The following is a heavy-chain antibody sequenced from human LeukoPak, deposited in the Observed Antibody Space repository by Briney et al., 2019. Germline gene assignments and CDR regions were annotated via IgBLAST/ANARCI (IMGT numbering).Heavy chain of an antibody. CDR3: ARGLKGVPGIADY. Sequence: PGGSLKLSCRGSGFTFSPYTMNWVRQAPGKGLEWVSYISTSSDSIYYADSVKGRFTISRDNARNSLYLQMNSLRVEDTAVYYCARGLKGVPGIADYWGQGTLVTVSS. V-gene: IGHV3-48*01. D-gene: IGHD6-13*01. CDR2: ISTSSDSI. CDR1: GFTFSPYT. J-gene: IGHJ4*02.